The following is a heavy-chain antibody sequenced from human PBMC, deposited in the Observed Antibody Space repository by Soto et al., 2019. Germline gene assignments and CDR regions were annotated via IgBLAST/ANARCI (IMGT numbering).Heavy chain of an antibody. Sequence: EVQLVESGGGLVQRGGSLRLSCTASGFTFSHYWMSWVRQAPGKGLECVANLHQDGSQNYYVDSVKGRFTISRDNAKNTLYLQMNSLRVDDPAVYYRARPLVGEGANSGYWGHGTLVTVSS. CDR3: ARPLVGEGANSGY. J-gene: IGHJ4*01. CDR2: LHQDGSQN. CDR1: GFTFSHYW. V-gene: IGHV3-7*01. D-gene: IGHD3-10*01.